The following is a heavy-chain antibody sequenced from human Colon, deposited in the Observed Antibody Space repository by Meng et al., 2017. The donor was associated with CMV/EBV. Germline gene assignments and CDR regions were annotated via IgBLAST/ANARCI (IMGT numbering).Heavy chain of an antibody. CDR3: ARQPYYGSGRGVYFDH. CDR2: IKQDGSET. V-gene: IGHV3-7*03. D-gene: IGHD3-10*01. Sequence: GESLKISCAASGFTLSSYWMSRVRQAPGKGLEWVANIKQDGSETYYVDSVMGRFTASRDNSQNTLFLQMKGLRVEDTAVYYCARQPYYGSGRGVYFDHWGQGMLVTVSS. J-gene: IGHJ4*02. CDR1: GFTLSSYW.